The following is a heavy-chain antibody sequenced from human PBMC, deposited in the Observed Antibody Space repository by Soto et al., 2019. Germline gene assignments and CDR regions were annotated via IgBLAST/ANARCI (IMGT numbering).Heavy chain of an antibody. J-gene: IGHJ5*02. Sequence: ASVKVSCKASGYTFTGYYMHWVRQAPGQGLEWMGWINPNSGGTNYAQKFQGWVTMTRDTSISTAYMELSRLRSDDTAVYYCARDRYSGSLKVASYNWFDPWGQGTLVTVSS. CDR1: GYTFTGYY. CDR3: ARDRYSGSLKVASYNWFDP. D-gene: IGHD1-26*01. CDR2: INPNSGGT. V-gene: IGHV1-2*04.